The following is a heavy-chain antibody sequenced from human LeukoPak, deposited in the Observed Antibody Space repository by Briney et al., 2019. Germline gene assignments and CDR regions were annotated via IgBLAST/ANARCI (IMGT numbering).Heavy chain of an antibody. D-gene: IGHD6-19*01. CDR2: INPNSGGT. CDR3: ARGKGSGWLPSDDYYYYGMDV. Sequence: ASVKVSCKASGYTFTGYYMHWVRQAPGQGLEWMGRINPNSGGTNYAQKFQGWVTMTRDTSISTAYMELSRLRSDDTAVYYCARGKGSGWLPSDDYYYYGMDVWGQGTTVTVSS. V-gene: IGHV1-2*04. J-gene: IGHJ6*02. CDR1: GYTFTGYY.